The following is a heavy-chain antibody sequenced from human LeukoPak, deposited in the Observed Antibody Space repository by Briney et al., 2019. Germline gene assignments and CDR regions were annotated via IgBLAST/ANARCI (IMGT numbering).Heavy chain of an antibody. CDR1: GFTFSSYE. V-gene: IGHV3-48*03. CDR3: ARAYSGRYGLGYYYMDV. D-gene: IGHD1-26*01. J-gene: IGHJ6*03. CDR2: ISSSGSTI. Sequence: GGSLRLSCAASGFTFSSYEMNWVRQAPGKGLEWVSYISSSGSTIYYADSVKGRFTISRDNAKNSLYLQMNSLRDEDTAVYYCARAYSGRYGLGYYYMDVWGKGTTVTISS.